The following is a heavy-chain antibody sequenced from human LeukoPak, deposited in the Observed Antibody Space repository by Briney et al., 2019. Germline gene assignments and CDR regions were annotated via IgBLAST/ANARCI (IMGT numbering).Heavy chain of an antibody. V-gene: IGHV4-39*07. CDR2: IYYSGST. CDR3: ARRYFDWLLLIDY. J-gene: IGHJ4*02. Sequence: SETLSLTCTVSGGSISSSSYYWGWIRQPPGKGLEWIGSIYYSGSTYYNPSLKSRVTISVDTSKNQFSLMLGSVTAADTAVYYCARRYFDWLLLIDYWGQGNLVTVSS. D-gene: IGHD3-9*01. CDR1: GGSISSSSYY.